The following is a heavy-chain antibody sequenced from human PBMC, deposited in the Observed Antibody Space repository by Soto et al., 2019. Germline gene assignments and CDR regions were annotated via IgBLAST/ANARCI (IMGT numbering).Heavy chain of an antibody. CDR2: ISAYNGNT. V-gene: IGHV1-18*04. CDR1: GYTFTSYG. Sequence: ASVKVSCKASGYTFTSYGISWVRQAPGQGLEWMGWISAYNGNTNYAQKLQGRVTMTTDTSTSTAYMELRSLRSDDTAVYYCARGGLVVVPAAIPGTWYYGMDVWGQGTTVTVSS. J-gene: IGHJ6*02. D-gene: IGHD2-2*02. CDR3: ARGGLVVVPAAIPGTWYYGMDV.